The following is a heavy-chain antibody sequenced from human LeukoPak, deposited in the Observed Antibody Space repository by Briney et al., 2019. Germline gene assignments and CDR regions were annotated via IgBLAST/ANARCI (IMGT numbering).Heavy chain of an antibody. D-gene: IGHD1-26*01. Sequence: GRSLRLSCAASGFTFSSYGMHWVRQAPGKGLEWVAVISYDGSNKYYADSVKGRFTISRDNSKNTLYLQMNSLRAEDTAVYCCAKNPGGSYSGTMDVWGQGTTVTVSS. CDR1: GFTFSSYG. V-gene: IGHV3-30*18. J-gene: IGHJ6*02. CDR2: ISYDGSNK. CDR3: AKNPGGSYSGTMDV.